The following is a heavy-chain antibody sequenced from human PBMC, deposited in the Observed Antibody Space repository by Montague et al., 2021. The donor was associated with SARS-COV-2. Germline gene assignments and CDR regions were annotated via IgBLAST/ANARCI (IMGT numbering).Heavy chain of an antibody. J-gene: IGHJ6*02. CDR3: ARGEIVLRGATRDLDV. CDR1: GGSISSSNYY. D-gene: IGHD1-26*01. CDR2: MYYSGST. Sequence: SETLSLTCTVSGGSISSSNYYWGWIRQPPGKGLEWIGNMYYSGSTYYNPSLNSRVTILIDTSKNQFSLKLSSVTAADTTVYYCARGEIVLRGATRDLDVWGQGTTVTVSS. V-gene: IGHV4-39*07.